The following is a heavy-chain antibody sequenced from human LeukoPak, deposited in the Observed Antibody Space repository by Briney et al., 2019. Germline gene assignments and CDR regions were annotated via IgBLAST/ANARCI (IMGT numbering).Heavy chain of an antibody. CDR1: GGSISRYY. CDR2: IYFSGST. D-gene: IGHD3-10*01. V-gene: IGHV4-59*01. J-gene: IGHJ4*02. Sequence: PSETLTLTCTVSGGSISRYYWSWLRQPPGKGLEWVGYIYFSGSTKYNPSLKSRVTISVDTSKDQFSLKLSSVTAADTAVYYCARDRDGSGVPAFDYWGQGTLVTVSS. CDR3: ARDRDGSGVPAFDY.